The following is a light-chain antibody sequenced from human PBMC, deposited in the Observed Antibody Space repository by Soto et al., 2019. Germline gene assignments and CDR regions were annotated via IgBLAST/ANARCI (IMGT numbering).Light chain of an antibody. V-gene: IGKV1-39*01. CDR2: AAS. CDR1: QSISSY. Sequence: DLQLPPSPSSLSASVGDRVTITCRASQSISSYLHWYQQKPGKAPKLLIYAASSLQSGVPSRFSGSGSGTDFTLTISSLQPEDFATYYCQQSYSTPRTFGQGTKVDNK. J-gene: IGKJ1*01. CDR3: QQSYSTPRT.